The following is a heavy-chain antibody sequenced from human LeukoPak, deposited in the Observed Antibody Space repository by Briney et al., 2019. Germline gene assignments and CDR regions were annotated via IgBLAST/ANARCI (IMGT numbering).Heavy chain of an antibody. J-gene: IGHJ4*02. CDR3: ARGRSIKWVPAAIPYFDY. CDR1: GFTFSDYY. D-gene: IGHD2-2*01. V-gene: IGHV3-11*01. Sequence: GGSLRLSCAASGFTFSDYYMSWIHQAPGKGLEWVSYISSSGSTIYYADSVKGRFTISRDNAKNSLYLQMNSLRAEDTAVYYCARGRSIKWVPAAIPYFDYWGQGTLVTVSS. CDR2: ISSSGSTI.